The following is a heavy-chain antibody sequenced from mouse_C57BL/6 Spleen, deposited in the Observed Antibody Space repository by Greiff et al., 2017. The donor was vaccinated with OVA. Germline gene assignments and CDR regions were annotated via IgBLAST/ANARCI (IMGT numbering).Heavy chain of an antibody. Sequence: VQLQQSGAELVRPGTSVKVSCKASGYAFTNYLIEWVKQRPGQGLEWIGVINPGSGGTNYNEKFKGKATLTADKSSSTAYMQLSSLTSEDSAVYFCAREDYSAWFAYWGQGTLVTVSA. CDR2: INPGSGGT. CDR3: AREDYSAWFAY. J-gene: IGHJ3*01. CDR1: GYAFTNYL. V-gene: IGHV1-54*01. D-gene: IGHD1-1*01.